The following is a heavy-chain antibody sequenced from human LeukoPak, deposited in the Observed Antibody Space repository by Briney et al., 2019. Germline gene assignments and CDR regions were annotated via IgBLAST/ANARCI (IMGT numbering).Heavy chain of an antibody. Sequence: GGSLGLSCAASGFTFSSYAMHWVRQAPGKGLEWVAVISYDGSNKYYADSVKGRFTISRDNSKNTLYLQMNSLRAEDTAVYYCARDQTYSSSWSPKSWFDPWGQGTLVTVSS. CDR1: GFTFSSYA. D-gene: IGHD6-13*01. V-gene: IGHV3-30-3*01. CDR3: ARDQTYSSSWSPKSWFDP. CDR2: ISYDGSNK. J-gene: IGHJ5*02.